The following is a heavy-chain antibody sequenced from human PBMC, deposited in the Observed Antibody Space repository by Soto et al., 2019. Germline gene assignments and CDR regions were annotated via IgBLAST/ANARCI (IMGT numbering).Heavy chain of an antibody. J-gene: IGHJ4*02. CDR1: GGSISSGGYY. D-gene: IGHD3-3*01. Sequence: SETLSLTCTVSGGSISSGGYYWSWIRQHPGKGLEWIGYIYYSGSTYHNPSLKSRVTISVDTSKNQFSLKLSSVTAADTAVYYCARSPSLRFPVYWGQGTLVTVSS. V-gene: IGHV4-31*03. CDR3: ARSPSLRFPVY. CDR2: IYYSGST.